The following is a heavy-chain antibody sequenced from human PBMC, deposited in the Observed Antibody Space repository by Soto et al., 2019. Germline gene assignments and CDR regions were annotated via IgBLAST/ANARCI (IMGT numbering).Heavy chain of an antibody. CDR3: ARGRGSWYYYYGMDV. CDR1: GGSFRVYN. V-gene: IGHV4-34*01. D-gene: IGHD6-13*01. CDR2: INHSGST. Sequence: PSSALYLTSAVFGGSFRVYNGGGIRQPPGKGLEWIGEINHSGSTNYNPSLKSRVTISVDTSKNQFSLKLSSVTAADTAVYYCARGRGSWYYYYGMDVWAQGTTVTLSS. J-gene: IGHJ6*01.